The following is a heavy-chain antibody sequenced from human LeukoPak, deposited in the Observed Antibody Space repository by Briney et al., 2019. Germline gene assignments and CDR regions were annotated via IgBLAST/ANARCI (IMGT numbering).Heavy chain of an antibody. J-gene: IGHJ4*02. CDR2: MNPNSGNT. D-gene: IGHD2-15*01. CDR1: GDTFTCSY. CDR3: ARFPVLLPNY. V-gene: IGHV1-8*01. Sequence: GASVNSCCNASGDTFTCSYTIFVRLATGSWHEWMGWMNPNSGNTGYAQKFQGRVTMTRNTSISTAYMELSSLRSEDTAVYYCARFPVLLPNYWGQGTLVTVSS.